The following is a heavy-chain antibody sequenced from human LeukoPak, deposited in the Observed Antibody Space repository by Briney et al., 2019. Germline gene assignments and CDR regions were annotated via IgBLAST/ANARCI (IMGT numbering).Heavy chain of an antibody. J-gene: IGHJ3*02. V-gene: IGHV4-59*01. CDR2: ISYSGST. CDR3: ARHIAGDAFDI. CDR1: GGSISSYY. D-gene: IGHD2-21*01. Sequence: KPSETLSLTCTVSGGSISSYYWSWIRQPPGKGLEWIGYISYSGSTNYHPSLKSRVTISVDTSKNQFSLRLSSVTAADTAVYYCARHIAGDAFDIWGQGTMVTVSS.